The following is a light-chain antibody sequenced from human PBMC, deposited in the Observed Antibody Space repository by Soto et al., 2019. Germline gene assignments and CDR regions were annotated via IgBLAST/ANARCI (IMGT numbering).Light chain of an antibody. V-gene: IGLV2-23*01. J-gene: IGLJ1*01. CDR2: EDT. CDR1: SRDVGIYNL. CDR3: CSYAGSSTYV. Sequence: QSALTQPASVSGSPGQSITISCTGTSRDVGIYNLVSWYQLHPGKVPKLIIYEDTKRPSGISRRFSGSESGITAFLTISGLQAEDEADYYCCSYAGSSTYVFGTGTKLTVL.